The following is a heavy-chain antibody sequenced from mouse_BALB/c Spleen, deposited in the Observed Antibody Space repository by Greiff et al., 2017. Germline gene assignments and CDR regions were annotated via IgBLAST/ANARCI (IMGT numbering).Heavy chain of an antibody. CDR3: TTYGSV. Sequence: LQQPGSELVRPGASVKLSCKASGYTFTSYWMHWVKQRPGQGLEWIGNIYPGSGSTNYDEKFKSKATLTVDTSSSTAYMQLSSLTSEDSAVYYCTTYGSVWGAGTTVTVSS. V-gene: IGHV1S22*01. J-gene: IGHJ1*01. CDR2: IYPGSGST. CDR1: GYTFTSYW. D-gene: IGHD2-10*02.